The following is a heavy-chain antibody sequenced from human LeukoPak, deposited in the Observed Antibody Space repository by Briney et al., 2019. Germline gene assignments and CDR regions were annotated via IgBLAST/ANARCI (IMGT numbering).Heavy chain of an antibody. CDR3: ARDFVEAAAGTGWFDP. CDR2: IYTSGST. CDR1: GGSISSYY. Sequence: PSETLSLTCTVSGGSISSYYWSWIRQPAGKGLEWIGRIYTSGSTNYNPSLKSRVTISVDTSKNQFSLKLSSVTAADTAVYYCARDFVEAAAGTGWFDPWGQGTLVTVSS. J-gene: IGHJ5*02. V-gene: IGHV4-4*07. D-gene: IGHD6-13*01.